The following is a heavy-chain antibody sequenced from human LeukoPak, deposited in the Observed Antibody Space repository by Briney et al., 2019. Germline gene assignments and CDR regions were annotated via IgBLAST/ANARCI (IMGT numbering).Heavy chain of an antibody. Sequence: SETLSLTCTVSGGSISSYYWSWIRQPPGKGLEWIGYIYYSGSTNYNPSLKSRVTISVDTSKNQFSLKLSSVTAADTAVYYCARGAGSRRFFRRDSYFDYWGQGTLVTVSS. V-gene: IGHV4-59*12. J-gene: IGHJ4*02. CDR1: GGSISSYY. CDR2: IYYSGST. D-gene: IGHD3-3*01. CDR3: ARGAGSRRFFRRDSYFDY.